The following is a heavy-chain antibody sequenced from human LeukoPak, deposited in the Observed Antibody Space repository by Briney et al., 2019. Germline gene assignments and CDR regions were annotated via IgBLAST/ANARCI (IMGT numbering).Heavy chain of an antibody. V-gene: IGHV4-59*01. CDR3: ARGGSSSWAYNFDY. CDR2: IYYSGSI. J-gene: IGHJ4*02. CDR1: GGSISRYY. D-gene: IGHD6-13*01. Sequence: SETLSLTCTVSGGSISRYYWSWIRQPPGKGLEWIRYIYYSGSINYNPSLKSRVTISVETSKNQFSLKLSSVTAADTAVYYCARGGSSSWAYNFDYWGQGTLVTVSS.